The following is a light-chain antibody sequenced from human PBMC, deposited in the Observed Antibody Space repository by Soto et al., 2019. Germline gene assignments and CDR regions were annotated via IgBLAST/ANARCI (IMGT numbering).Light chain of an antibody. CDR3: QQYGSSPYA. CDR1: HSATNNY. CDR2: SAS. J-gene: IGKJ2*01. V-gene: IGKV3-20*01. Sequence: EIVLTQSPGTLSLSPWDRSTLSCRASHSATNNYLAWYQQKPGRAPSLFIYSASSRATGIPDRFSGWGSGTDFTLTISRLEPEDFAVYYCQQYGSSPYAFGRGTKLEIK.